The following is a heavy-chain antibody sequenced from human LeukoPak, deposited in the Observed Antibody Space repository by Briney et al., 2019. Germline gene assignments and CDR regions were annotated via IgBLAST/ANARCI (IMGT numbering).Heavy chain of an antibody. CDR1: GGSFSSFH. V-gene: IGHV4-59*01. D-gene: IGHD3-22*01. CDR3: ARGDYDSRGSSNAFDI. Sequence: SETLSLTCTVSGGSFSSFHWSWIRQPPGKRLEWIGYIYYSGSTNSNPSLKSRVIISADTSKSQFSLKLSSVTAADTAVYYCARGDYDSRGSSNAFDIWGQGAMVTVSS. J-gene: IGHJ3*02. CDR2: IYYSGST.